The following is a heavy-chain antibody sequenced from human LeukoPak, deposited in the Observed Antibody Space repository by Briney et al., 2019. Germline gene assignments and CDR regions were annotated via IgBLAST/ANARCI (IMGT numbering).Heavy chain of an antibody. J-gene: IGHJ3*02. CDR3: ARVGDMEAFDI. Sequence: GGSLRLSCAASGFSLSRSGMVWVRQTLGKGLGWVTLMWYDGGTKYYADSVRGGFTISRDISKKTGYLQITSTRGEDTAWNYCARVGDMEAFDIWRQARRVSVS. CDR1: GFSLSRSG. V-gene: IGHV3-33*01. CDR2: MWYDGGTK. D-gene: IGHD3-16*01.